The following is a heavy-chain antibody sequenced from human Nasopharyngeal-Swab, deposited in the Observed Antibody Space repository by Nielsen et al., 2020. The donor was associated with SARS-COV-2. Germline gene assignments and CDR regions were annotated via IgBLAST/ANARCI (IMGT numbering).Heavy chain of an antibody. J-gene: IGHJ4*02. D-gene: IGHD1-26*01. Sequence: GGSLRLSCTVSGFTFTDYWMHWLRQSPGKGPVWLSRIDNDGSSTTYADSVRGRFTISSDHARNTRFLQLHSLSAEDTAVYYCARESYSWSWYGPDYWGQGTQVTVSS. CDR2: IDNDGSST. CDR3: ARESYSWSWYGPDY. V-gene: IGHV3-74*03. CDR1: GFTFTDYW.